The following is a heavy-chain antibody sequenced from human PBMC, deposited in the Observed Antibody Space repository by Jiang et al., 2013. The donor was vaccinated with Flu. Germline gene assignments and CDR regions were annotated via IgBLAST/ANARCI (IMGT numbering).Heavy chain of an antibody. D-gene: IGHD3-22*01. CDR1: GFSLSTDAVA. Sequence: SGFSLSTDAVAVGWIRQPPGKALEWLAVAHWDDDHHYSPSLRNRLTFTKDTSENQVVLTVTNMDPVDTATYYCAAYYYDSRLYWGQGTLVTVSS. V-gene: IGHV2-5*02. J-gene: IGHJ4*02. CDR2: AHWDDDH. CDR3: AAYYYDSRLY.